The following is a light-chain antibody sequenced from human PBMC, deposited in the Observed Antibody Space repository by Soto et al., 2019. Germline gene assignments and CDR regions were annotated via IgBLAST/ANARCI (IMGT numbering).Light chain of an antibody. J-gene: IGLJ2*01. CDR1: SSDVGAYDF. V-gene: IGLV2-14*01. CDR3: SSYTTRSTLV. Sequence: QSALTQPASVSGSPGQSITISCTGTSSDVGAYDFVSWYQHYPGKAPKLVTFDVTHRPPGISDRLSGSKSANTASLTISGLQAEDEAFYYCSSYTTRSTLVFGGGTKLTVL. CDR2: DVT.